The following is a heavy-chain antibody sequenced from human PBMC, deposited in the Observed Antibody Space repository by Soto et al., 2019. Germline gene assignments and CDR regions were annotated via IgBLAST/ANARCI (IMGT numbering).Heavy chain of an antibody. D-gene: IGHD3-22*01. V-gene: IGHV2-5*02. CDR3: AHRRDYSGSWNEGTFDY. CDR2: IYWDDDK. CDR1: RFTLSGSPAG. J-gene: IGHJ4*02. Sequence: QITLTESGPARVKPTQTLTMTCTFSRFTLSGSPAGVGWVRQPPGEALEFLVFIYWDDDKRYNPSLRNRLTITKDASITQVALTMTNMDPVDTATYYCAHRRDYSGSWNEGTFDYWGPGTPVTVSS.